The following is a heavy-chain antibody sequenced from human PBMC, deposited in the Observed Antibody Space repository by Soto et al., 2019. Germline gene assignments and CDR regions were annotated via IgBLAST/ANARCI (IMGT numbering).Heavy chain of an antibody. CDR3: ASQKTVIRGPLSSNWFDP. CDR2: IYPGDSDT. D-gene: IGHD1-1*01. Sequence: GASLKISCKGSGYTFTDYWIGWVRQMPGKGLELIGLIYPGDSDTRYSPSFQGRVTISADKSISTAFLQWSSLRASDTAMYYCASQKTVIRGPLSSNWFDPWGQGTLVTVSS. CDR1: GYTFTDYW. V-gene: IGHV5-51*01. J-gene: IGHJ5*02.